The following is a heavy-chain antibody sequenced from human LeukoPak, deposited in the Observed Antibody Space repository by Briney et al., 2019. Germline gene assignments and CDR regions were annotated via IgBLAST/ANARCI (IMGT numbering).Heavy chain of an antibody. V-gene: IGHV3-23*01. CDR1: GVIFSNYA. Sequence: PGGSLRLSCAASGVIFSNYAMTWVRQAPGQGLEWVSAISGSGGATYYADSVKGRFTVSRDNSKNTLYLQMNSLRAEDTAVYYYARRPMVRDISYCFDFWGQGTLVTVSS. CDR2: ISGSGGAT. J-gene: IGHJ4*02. CDR3: ARRPMVRDISYCFDF. D-gene: IGHD3-10*01.